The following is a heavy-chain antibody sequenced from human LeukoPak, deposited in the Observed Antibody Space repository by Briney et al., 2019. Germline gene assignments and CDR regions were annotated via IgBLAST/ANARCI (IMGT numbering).Heavy chain of an antibody. D-gene: IGHD6-13*01. CDR1: GGSISSYY. CDR3: ASSYSSSWYGGRFDP. J-gene: IGHJ5*02. CDR2: IYYSGST. Sequence: SETLSLTCTVSGGSISSYYWSWIRQPPGKGLEWIGYIYYSGSTYYNPSLKSRVTISVDTSKNQFSLKLSSVTAADTAVYYCASSYSSSWYGGRFDPWGQGTLVTVSS. V-gene: IGHV4-59*06.